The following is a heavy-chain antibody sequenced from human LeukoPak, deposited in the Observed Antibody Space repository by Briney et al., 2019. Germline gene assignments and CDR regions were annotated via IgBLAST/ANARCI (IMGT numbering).Heavy chain of an antibody. D-gene: IGHD6-19*01. V-gene: IGHV4-4*07. CDR2: IYTSGST. CDR1: GGSISSYY. Sequence: PSETLSLTCTVSGGSISSYYWSWIRQPAGKGLEWIGRIYTSGSTNYNPSLKSRVTMSVDTSKNQFSLKLSSVTAADTAVYYCTTDPPVAGNRVAPRWGTDYYYYYMDVWGKGTTVTVSS. J-gene: IGHJ6*03. CDR3: TTDPPVAGNRVAPRWGTDYYYYYMDV.